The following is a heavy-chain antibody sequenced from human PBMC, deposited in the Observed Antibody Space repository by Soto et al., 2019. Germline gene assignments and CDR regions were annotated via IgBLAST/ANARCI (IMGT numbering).Heavy chain of an antibody. J-gene: IGHJ4*01. CDR2: VAXXGXS. CDR3: ARDDRNDYIGNFGY. V-gene: IGHV4-59*12. D-gene: IGHD4-4*01. CDR1: GGPPSYYY. Sequence: PSETPSLTCTISGGPPSYYYWAWVRQPPGKGLEXIGXVAXXGXSXXXPXXXSRLTISVDTSNTRLSLTLSSVTAADTAVYYCARDDRNDYIGNFGYWGQGTLVTVSS.